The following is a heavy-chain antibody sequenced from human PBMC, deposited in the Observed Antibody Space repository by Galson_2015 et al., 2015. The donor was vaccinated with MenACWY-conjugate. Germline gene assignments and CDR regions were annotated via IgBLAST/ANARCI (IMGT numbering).Heavy chain of an antibody. J-gene: IGHJ5*02. D-gene: IGHD6-6*01. CDR3: ARADARYSSSSAYNRFDP. CDR2: IYSDGRST. V-gene: IGHV3-74*01. Sequence: SLRLSCAASGFTFSTYWMHWVRQVPGKGLVWVSRIYSDGRSTSYADSVKGRFTISRDNAENTLYLQMKSLRAEDTTVYYCARADARYSSSSAYNRFDPRGQGTLVTASS. CDR1: GFTFSTYW.